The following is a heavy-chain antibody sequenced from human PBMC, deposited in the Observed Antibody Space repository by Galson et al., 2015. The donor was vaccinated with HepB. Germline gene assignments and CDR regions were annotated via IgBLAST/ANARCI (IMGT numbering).Heavy chain of an antibody. J-gene: IGHJ4*02. CDR1: GYTFTGNY. Sequence: SVKVSCKASGYTFTGNYMHWVRQAPGQGLEWMGWINPNTGATNYAEKFQGRVTMTRDTSINTAYMELNRLRYDDAAVYYCARDSTPFDYWGQGTLVTVSS. CDR2: INPNTGAT. V-gene: IGHV1-2*02. CDR3: ARDSTPFDY.